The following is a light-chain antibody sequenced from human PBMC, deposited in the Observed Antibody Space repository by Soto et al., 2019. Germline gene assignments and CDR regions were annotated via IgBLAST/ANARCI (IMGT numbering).Light chain of an antibody. CDR3: DEYNYWPAST. J-gene: IGKJ1*01. CDR2: GAS. Sequence: EIVMTQSPATLSVSPGERATLSCRASQSVSNNLAWYQQKAGQAPRLLIYGASTRATGIAARFSGIGSGTEVSRSVSGREFADFEVYYGDEYNYWPASTVGQGTTVEIK. CDR1: QSVSNN. V-gene: IGKV3-15*01.